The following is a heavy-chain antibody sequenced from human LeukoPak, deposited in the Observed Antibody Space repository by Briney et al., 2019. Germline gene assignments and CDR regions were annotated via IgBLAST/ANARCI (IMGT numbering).Heavy chain of an antibody. CDR1: GFTFSSYA. CDR3: ARDLDSSGRDY. D-gene: IGHD3-22*01. Sequence: GSLRLSCAASGFTFSSYAMNWVRQPPGKGLEWIGSIYYSGRTYYNPSLKSRVTISVDTSKNQFSLKLSSVTAADTAVYYCARDLDSSGRDYWGQGILVTVS. J-gene: IGHJ4*02. V-gene: IGHV4-59*12. CDR2: IYYSGRT.